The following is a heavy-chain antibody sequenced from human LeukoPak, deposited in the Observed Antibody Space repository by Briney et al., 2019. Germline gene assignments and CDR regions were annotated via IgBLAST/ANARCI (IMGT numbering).Heavy chain of an antibody. CDR2: ISHDGNNK. CDR1: GFTFSVCG. Sequence: PGGSLRLSCAASGFTFSVCGMHWVRQAPGKGLEWVAVISHDGNNKYYEDSVKGRLSISRDNSKNTLYLQMNSLRAEDTAIYYCAKAEGVSGSLYHGDYWGQGTLVTVSS. D-gene: IGHD3-10*01. CDR3: AKAEGVSGSLYHGDY. V-gene: IGHV3-30*18. J-gene: IGHJ4*02.